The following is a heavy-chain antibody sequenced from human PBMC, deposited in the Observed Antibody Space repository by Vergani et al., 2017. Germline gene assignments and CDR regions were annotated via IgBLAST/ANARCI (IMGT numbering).Heavy chain of an antibody. CDR1: GFTFNHYA. D-gene: IGHD1-14*01. CDR2: ISGSGGST. V-gene: IGHV3-23*01. CDR3: ARDLRLLYNRFDP. J-gene: IGHJ5*02. Sequence: EVQLLESGGDLVQPGGSLRLSCAASGFTFNHYAMNWVRQAPGKGLEWVSGISGSGGSTYYAGSVKGRFTISRDSSKNTLYLQMNSLSAGDTAVYYCARDLRLLYNRFDPWVQGTLVTVSS.